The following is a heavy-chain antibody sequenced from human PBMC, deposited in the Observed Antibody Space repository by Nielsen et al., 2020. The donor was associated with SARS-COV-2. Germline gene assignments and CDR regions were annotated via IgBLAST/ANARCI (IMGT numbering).Heavy chain of an antibody. J-gene: IGHJ4*02. CDR1: GFTFGDYA. D-gene: IGHD2-21*02. CDR2: IRSKAYGGTT. Sequence: GESLKISCTASGFTFGDYAMSWVRQAPGKGLEWVGFIRSKAYGGTTEYAASVKGRFTISRDDSKSIAYLQMNSLKTEGTAVYYCTRVVVTAIWPYSWDYWGQGTLVTVSS. V-gene: IGHV3-49*04. CDR3: TRVVVTAIWPYSWDY.